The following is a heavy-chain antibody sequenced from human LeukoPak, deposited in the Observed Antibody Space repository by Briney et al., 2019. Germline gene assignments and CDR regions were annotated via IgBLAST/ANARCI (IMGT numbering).Heavy chain of an antibody. Sequence: ASVKVSCKASGYTFTGYYMHWVRQAPGQGLEWMGWINPNSGGTNYAQKLQGRVTMTTDTSTSTAYMELRSLRSDDTAVYYCARVDDSSGYYPNFDYWGQGTLVTVSS. D-gene: IGHD3-22*01. CDR1: GYTFTGYY. V-gene: IGHV1-2*02. CDR2: INPNSGGT. CDR3: ARVDDSSGYYPNFDY. J-gene: IGHJ4*02.